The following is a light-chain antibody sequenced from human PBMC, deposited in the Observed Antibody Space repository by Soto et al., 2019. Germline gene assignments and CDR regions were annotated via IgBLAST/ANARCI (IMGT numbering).Light chain of an antibody. J-gene: IGKJ1*01. Sequence: DIQMTQSPSTLSASVGDRVTITCRASQSISSWLAWYQQKPGRAPKLLISKASSLESGVPSRFSGSGSGTEFTLTISSLQPDDFATYYCQQYNDYPWTFGQGTTVEIK. CDR2: KAS. V-gene: IGKV1-5*03. CDR3: QQYNDYPWT. CDR1: QSISSW.